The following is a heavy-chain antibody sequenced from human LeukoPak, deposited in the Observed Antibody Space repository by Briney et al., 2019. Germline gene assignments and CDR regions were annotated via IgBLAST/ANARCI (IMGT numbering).Heavy chain of an antibody. CDR2: ISGSGGST. CDR1: GFTFSSYA. J-gene: IGHJ3*02. CDR3: AKGNSLATRVAFDI. V-gene: IGHV3-23*01. D-gene: IGHD5-12*01. Sequence: GGSLRLSCAASGFTFSSYAMSWVRLAPGKGLEWVSAISGSGGSTYYADSVKGRFTISRDNSKNALYLQMNSLRAEDTAVYYCAKGNSLATRVAFDISGQGTMVTVSS.